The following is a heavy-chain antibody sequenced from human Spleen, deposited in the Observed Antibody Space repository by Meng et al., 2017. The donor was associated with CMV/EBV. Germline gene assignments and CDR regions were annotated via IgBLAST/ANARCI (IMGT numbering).Heavy chain of an antibody. CDR1: GFTFDDYG. D-gene: IGHD1-1*01. CDR2: INWNGGST. J-gene: IGHJ4*02. CDR3: ARGWNTLFDY. Sequence: LACGASGFTFDDYGMSWVRQAPGKGLEWVYGINWNGGSTGYADSVKGRITISRDNAKNSLYLQMNSLRAEDTALYYCARGWNTLFDYWGQGTLVTVSS. V-gene: IGHV3-20*04.